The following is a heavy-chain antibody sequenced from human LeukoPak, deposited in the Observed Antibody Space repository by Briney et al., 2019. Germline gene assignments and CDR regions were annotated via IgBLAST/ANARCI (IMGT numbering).Heavy chain of an antibody. Sequence: PGRSLRLSCAASGFTFDDYAMHWVRQAPGKGLEWVSGISWNSGSIGYADSVKGRFTISRDNAKNSLYLQMNSLRAEDTALYYCAKAKTNYDFWSGYYTAHYFDYWGQGTLVTVSS. V-gene: IGHV3-9*01. J-gene: IGHJ4*02. D-gene: IGHD3-3*01. CDR1: GFTFDDYA. CDR2: ISWNSGSI. CDR3: AKAKTNYDFWSGYYTAHYFDY.